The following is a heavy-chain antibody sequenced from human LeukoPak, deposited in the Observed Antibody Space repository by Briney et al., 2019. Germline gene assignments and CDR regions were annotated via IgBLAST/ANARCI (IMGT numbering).Heavy chain of an antibody. Sequence: GGSLRLSCAASGFTFSSYAMSWVRQAPGKGLEWVSAISGSGGSTYYADSVKGRFTISRDNSKNTLYLQMNSLRAEDTAVYYCAKAKFTGYSSGWESFDYWGQGTLVTVSS. J-gene: IGHJ4*02. CDR1: GFTFSSYA. V-gene: IGHV3-23*01. CDR3: AKAKFTGYSSGWESFDY. D-gene: IGHD6-19*01. CDR2: ISGSGGST.